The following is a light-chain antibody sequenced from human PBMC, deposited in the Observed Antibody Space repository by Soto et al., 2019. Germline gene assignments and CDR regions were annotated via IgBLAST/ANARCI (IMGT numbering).Light chain of an antibody. CDR2: DVS. CDR3: SSSTSSTTYV. CDR1: SSDVGGYNY. V-gene: IGLV2-14*01. J-gene: IGLJ1*01. Sequence: QSVLTQPASVSGAPGQSITISCTGTSSDVGGYNYVSWYQQHPGKAPKLMIYDVSNRPSGGSNRFSGSKSGNTASLTISGLQAEDEADYYCSSSTSSTTYVFGTGTKV.